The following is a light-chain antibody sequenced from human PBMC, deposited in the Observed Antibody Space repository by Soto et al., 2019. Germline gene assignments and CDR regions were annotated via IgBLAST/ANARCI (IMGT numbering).Light chain of an antibody. V-gene: IGLV2-14*01. Sequence: QSALPQPASVSGSPGQSITISCTGTSSDVGGYNYVSWYQQHPRNAPKLMIYEVSNRPSGVYNRFSVSKSDNTAYLTISGLQAEDEDDYYCSSYTSSSTPYVFGTGTKATVL. CDR2: EVS. J-gene: IGLJ1*01. CDR3: SSYTSSSTPYV. CDR1: SSDVGGYNY.